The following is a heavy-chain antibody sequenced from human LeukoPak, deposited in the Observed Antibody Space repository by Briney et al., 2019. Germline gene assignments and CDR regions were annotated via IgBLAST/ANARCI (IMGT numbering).Heavy chain of an antibody. D-gene: IGHD1-1*01. V-gene: IGHV4-59*08. CDR2: IYYSGST. J-gene: IGHJ4*01. CDR3: ARHMGLGYTYFYPYFDY. Sequence: SETLSLTCTVSGGTISSYYWSWIRQPPGKGLEWIGYIYYSGSTNYNPSLKSRVTISVDTSKNQFSLKLSSVTAADTAVYYCARHMGLGYTYFYPYFDYWGQGTLVTVSS. CDR1: GGTISSYY.